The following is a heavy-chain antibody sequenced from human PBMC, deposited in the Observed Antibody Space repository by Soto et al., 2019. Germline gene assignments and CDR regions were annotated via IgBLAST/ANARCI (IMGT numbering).Heavy chain of an antibody. Sequence: EVQLLESGGGLIQPGGSLRLSCAASGFTFSNYAMSWVRQAPGKGLEWVSAISASGGNTYYPDSVKGRFTISRDNSKNTLYLQMNSLRAEDTAMYYCAKGPSSGQKGGFYYWGQGTLVTVSS. CDR2: ISASGGNT. CDR3: AKGPSSGQKGGFYY. V-gene: IGHV3-23*01. CDR1: GFTFSNYA. J-gene: IGHJ4*02. D-gene: IGHD6-19*01.